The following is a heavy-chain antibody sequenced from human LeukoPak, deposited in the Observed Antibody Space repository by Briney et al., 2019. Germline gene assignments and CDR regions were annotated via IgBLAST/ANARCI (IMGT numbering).Heavy chain of an antibody. CDR3: ARDAGSLAVTDY. CDR1: GYTFTGYY. D-gene: IGHD4-11*01. J-gene: IGHJ4*02. CDR2: INPNSGGT. Sequence: ASVKVSCKASGYTFTGYYRHWVRQAPGQGLEWMGRINPNSGGTNYAQKFQGRVTMTRDTSISTAYMELSRLRSDDTAVYYCARDAGSLAVTDYWGQGTLVTVSS. V-gene: IGHV1-2*06.